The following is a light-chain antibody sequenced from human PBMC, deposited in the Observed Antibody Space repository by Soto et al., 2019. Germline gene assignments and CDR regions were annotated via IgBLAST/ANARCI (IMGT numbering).Light chain of an antibody. Sequence: QSVLTQPASVSGSPGQSITISCTGTSSDVGSYNLVSWYQQHPGKAPKLMIYEGSKRPSGVSNRFSGSKSGNTASLTISGLQPENEADYSSSSNAGGYLYLSGPGTKLP. CDR2: EGS. J-gene: IGLJ1*01. CDR3: SSNAGGYLYL. V-gene: IGLV2-23*01. CDR1: SSDVGSYNL.